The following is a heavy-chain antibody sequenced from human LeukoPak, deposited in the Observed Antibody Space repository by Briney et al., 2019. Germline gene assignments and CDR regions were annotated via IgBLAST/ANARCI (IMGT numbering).Heavy chain of an antibody. CDR3: ARSLGGPGYYDFWSGYNTASYYYGMDV. CDR2: INHSGST. Sequence: PSETLSLTCAVYGGSFSGYYWSWIRQPPGKGLEWIGEINHSGSTNYNPSLKSRVTISVDTSKNQFSLKLSSVTAADTAVYYCARSLGGPGYYDFWSGYNTASYYYGMDVWGQGTTVTVSS. V-gene: IGHV4-34*01. J-gene: IGHJ6*02. CDR1: GGSFSGYY. D-gene: IGHD3-3*01.